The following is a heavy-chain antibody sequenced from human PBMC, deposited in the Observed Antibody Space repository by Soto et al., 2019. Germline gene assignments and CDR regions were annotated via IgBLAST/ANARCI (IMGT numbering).Heavy chain of an antibody. CDR1: GWSISSYY. J-gene: IGHJ4*02. D-gene: IGHD7-27*01. CDR3: AKNWNWGSLVH. Sequence: SETLSLTCTVSGWSISSYYWSWIRQPPGKGLEWIGYIYYRANPNYNPSLKSRVTISVDTPKNQFSLKLSSVTAADTAVYYCAKNWNWGSLVHWGQGTLVTVSS. CDR2: IYYRANP. V-gene: IGHV4-59*08.